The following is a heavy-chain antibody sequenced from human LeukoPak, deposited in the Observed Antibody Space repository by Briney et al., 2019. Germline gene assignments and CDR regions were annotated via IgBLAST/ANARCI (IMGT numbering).Heavy chain of an antibody. V-gene: IGHV4-30-4*01. Sequence: PSETLSLTCTVSGGSISSGDYYWSWIRRPPGKGLEWIGYIYYSGSTYYNPSLKSRVTISVDTSKNQFSLKLSSVTAADTAVYYCARGSGSYDWFDPWGQGTLVTVSS. CDR3: ARGSGSYDWFDP. CDR2: IYYSGST. J-gene: IGHJ5*02. D-gene: IGHD3-10*01. CDR1: GGSISSGDYY.